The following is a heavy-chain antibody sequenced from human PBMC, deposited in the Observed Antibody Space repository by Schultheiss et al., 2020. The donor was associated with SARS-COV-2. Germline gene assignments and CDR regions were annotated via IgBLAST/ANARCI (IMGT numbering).Heavy chain of an antibody. CDR2: IYYSGST. D-gene: IGHD3-22*01. CDR3: ARADSSGYPDY. V-gene: IGHV4-30-4*01. Sequence: SQTLSLTCTVSGGSISSGDYYWSWIRQPPGKGLEWIGYIYYSGSTYYNPSLKSRVTISVDTSENQFSLNLSSVTAADTAVYYCARADSSGYPDYWGQGTLVTVSS. CDR1: GGSISSGDYY. J-gene: IGHJ4*02.